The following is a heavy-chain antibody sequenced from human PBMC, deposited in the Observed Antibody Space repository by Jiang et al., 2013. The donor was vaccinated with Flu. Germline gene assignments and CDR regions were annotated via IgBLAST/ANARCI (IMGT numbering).Heavy chain of an antibody. J-gene: IGHJ6*02. CDR2: IIPIFGTA. CDR1: GGTFSSYA. D-gene: IGHD5-12*01. Sequence: SSVKVSCKASGGTFSSYAISWVRQAPGQGLEWMGGIIPIFGTANYAQKFQGRVTITADKSTSTAYMELSSLRSEDTAVYYCARSGGGPTLHIVATMHYYYGMDVWGQGTTVTVSS. CDR3: ARSGGGPTLHIVATMHYYYGMDV. V-gene: IGHV1-69*06.